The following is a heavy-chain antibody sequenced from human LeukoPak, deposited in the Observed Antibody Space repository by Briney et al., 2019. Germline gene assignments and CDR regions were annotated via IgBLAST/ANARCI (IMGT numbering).Heavy chain of an antibody. D-gene: IGHD7-27*01. CDR3: ARQTAMGRSGDY. CDR1: GYSFTSYW. CDR2: IDPSDSET. Sequence: GESLKISCKASGYSFTSYWIGWVRHMPGKGLEWMGVIDPSDSETRYTPSFQGQVTISVDKSLTTAYLQWNSLKASDTAMYYCARQTAMGRSGDYWGQGTLVTVSS. V-gene: IGHV5-51*01. J-gene: IGHJ4*02.